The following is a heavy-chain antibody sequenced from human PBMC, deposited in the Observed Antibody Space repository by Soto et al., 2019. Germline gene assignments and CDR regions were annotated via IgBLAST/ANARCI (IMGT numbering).Heavy chain of an antibody. CDR3: ERHWAVSGRDAFDI. D-gene: IGHD6-19*01. CDR1: GYRFSSYW. J-gene: IGHJ3*02. V-gene: IGHV5-51*01. Sequence: GESLKISCKGSGYRFSSYWIGWVRQMPGKGLEWMGIIYPADSDTRYSPSFQGQVTISVDKSISTAYLKWSSLKASDTAMYYCERHWAVSGRDAFDIWGQGKMLTVSS. CDR2: IYPADSDT.